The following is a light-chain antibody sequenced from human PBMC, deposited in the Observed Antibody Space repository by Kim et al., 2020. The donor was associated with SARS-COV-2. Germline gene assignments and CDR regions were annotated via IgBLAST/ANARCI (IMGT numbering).Light chain of an antibody. Sequence: LSCKASQRLNGNKAWYHQPRGHAPRLLIYGASARATGLPPSFCGSGSGTGFTLTISSLQSEDFAVYYCHQYSNWPPWTFGQGTKVDIK. J-gene: IGKJ1*01. CDR1: QRLNGN. V-gene: IGKV3-15*01. CDR2: GAS. CDR3: HQYSNWPPWT.